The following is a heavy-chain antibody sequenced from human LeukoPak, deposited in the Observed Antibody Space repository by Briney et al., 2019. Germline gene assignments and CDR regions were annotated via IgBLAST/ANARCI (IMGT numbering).Heavy chain of an antibody. J-gene: IGHJ4*02. Sequence: KPSETLSLTCTVSGGSISSGGYYWSWIRQHPGKGLEWIGYIYYSGSTYYNPSLKSRVTISVDTSKNQFSLKLSSVTAADTAVYYCARRPYGSGSSPFDYWGQGTLVTVSS. CDR2: IYYSGST. D-gene: IGHD3-10*01. V-gene: IGHV4-31*03. CDR1: GGSISSGGYY. CDR3: ARRPYGSGSSPFDY.